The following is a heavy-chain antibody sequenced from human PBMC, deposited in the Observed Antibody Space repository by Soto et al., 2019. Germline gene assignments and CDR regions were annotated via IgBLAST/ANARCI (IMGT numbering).Heavy chain of an antibody. Sequence: PSETLSLTCTVSGGSVSSGSYYWSWIRQPPGKGLEWIGYIYYSGSTNYNPSLKSRVTISVDTSKNQFSLKLSSVTAADTVVYYCARGRGYCSSTSCYGWGTYYYYGMDVWGQGTTVTV. CDR1: GGSVSSGSYY. CDR3: ARGRGYCSSTSCYGWGTYYYYGMDV. J-gene: IGHJ6*02. V-gene: IGHV4-61*01. D-gene: IGHD2-2*01. CDR2: IYYSGST.